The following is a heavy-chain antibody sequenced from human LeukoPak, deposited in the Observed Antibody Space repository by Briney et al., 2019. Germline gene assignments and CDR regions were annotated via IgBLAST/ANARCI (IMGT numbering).Heavy chain of an antibody. CDR2: IYYSEST. J-gene: IGHJ4*02. CDR3: ARGGATLRGLQLPDYFDY. Sequence: SETLSLTCTVSGGSINSYYWSWMRQPPGKGLEWFGYIYYSESTNFNPSLKSRVTLSVDTPKNQSSLRQSSLTSPHPAGYYCARGGATLRGLQLPDYFDYWGQGTLVSVSS. CDR1: GGSINSYY. D-gene: IGHD3-16*01. V-gene: IGHV4-59*08.